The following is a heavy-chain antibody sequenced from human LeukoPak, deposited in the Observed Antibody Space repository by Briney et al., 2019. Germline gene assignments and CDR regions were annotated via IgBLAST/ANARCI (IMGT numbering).Heavy chain of an antibody. CDR2: IIPIFGTA. Sequence: ASVKVSCKASGGTFSSYAISWVRQAPGQGLEWMGGIIPIFGTANYAQKLQGRVTMTRDMSTSTVYMEVSGLRSEDTAVYYCARSPTGSGSYYGLDYWGQGTLVTVSS. D-gene: IGHD1-26*01. J-gene: IGHJ4*02. CDR3: ARSPTGSGSYYGLDY. V-gene: IGHV1-69*05. CDR1: GGTFSSYA.